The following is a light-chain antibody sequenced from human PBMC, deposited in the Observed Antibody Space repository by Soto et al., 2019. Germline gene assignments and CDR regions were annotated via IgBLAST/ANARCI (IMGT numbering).Light chain of an antibody. Sequence: AIQLTQSPSSLSASVGDRVTITCRASQGISSALAWYQQKPGKAPKLLIYDASSLESGVPSRVSGSGSGTDFTLNISILQHEDFATYYCQQFNIYLLTFGGGTKVAIK. CDR2: DAS. CDR1: QGISSA. CDR3: QQFNIYLLT. V-gene: IGKV1-13*02. J-gene: IGKJ4*01.